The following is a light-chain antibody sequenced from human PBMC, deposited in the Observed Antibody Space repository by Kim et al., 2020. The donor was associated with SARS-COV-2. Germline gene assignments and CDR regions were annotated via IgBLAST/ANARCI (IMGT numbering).Light chain of an antibody. V-gene: IGLV1-44*01. CDR2: ATD. Sequence: QSVLTQTPSASGTPGQRVTISCSGSSSNIAGNSVNWYQQVPGSAPKVLIYATDQRPSGVPDRISVSKSGTSASLAISGLLSDDEGDYYCAAWDDSLKMHVFGPGTKVTVL. J-gene: IGLJ1*01. CDR1: SSNIAGNS. CDR3: AAWDDSLKMHV.